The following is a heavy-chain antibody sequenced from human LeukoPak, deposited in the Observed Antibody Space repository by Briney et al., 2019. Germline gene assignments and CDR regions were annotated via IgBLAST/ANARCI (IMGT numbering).Heavy chain of an antibody. V-gene: IGHV1-46*01. CDR3: ARVDSSGWYFGDYYYYMDV. CDR2: INPSGGTT. J-gene: IGHJ6*03. CDR1: GYTFTSYY. Sequence: GASVKVSCKASGYTFTSYYMHWVRQAPGQGLEWMGLINPSGGTTRYAQKFQGRVTMTRDTSISTAYMELSRLRSDDTAVYYCARVDSSGWYFGDYYYYMDVWGKGTTVTVSS. D-gene: IGHD6-19*01.